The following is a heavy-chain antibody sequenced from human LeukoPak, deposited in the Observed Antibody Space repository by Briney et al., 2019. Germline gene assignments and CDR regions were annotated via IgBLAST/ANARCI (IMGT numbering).Heavy chain of an antibody. D-gene: IGHD6-13*01. J-gene: IGHJ4*02. V-gene: IGHV4-39*07. Sequence: PSETLSLTCTVSGGSISSSSYYWGWIRQPPGKGLDLIVSIYYSGSTYYDPSLKRRVTISLDTTKNQFSLKLSSVTAADTAVYYCARDRMAAGIFDYWGQGTLVTVSS. CDR1: GGSISSSSYY. CDR3: ARDRMAAGIFDY. CDR2: IYYSGST.